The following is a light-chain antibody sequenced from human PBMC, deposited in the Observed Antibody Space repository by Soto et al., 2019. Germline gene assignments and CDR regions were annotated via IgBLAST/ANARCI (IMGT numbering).Light chain of an antibody. J-gene: IGKJ5*01. CDR3: QQYNNWPPIT. CDR1: QSVRTN. Sequence: EIVLTQSPATLSLSPGDRATLSCRASQSVRTNLAWYQQTPGQAPRLLIYRASTRATGIPARFSGSGSGTDFTLTISSLQSEDFAVYYCQQYNNWPPITFGQGTRLEIK. V-gene: IGKV3D-15*01. CDR2: RAS.